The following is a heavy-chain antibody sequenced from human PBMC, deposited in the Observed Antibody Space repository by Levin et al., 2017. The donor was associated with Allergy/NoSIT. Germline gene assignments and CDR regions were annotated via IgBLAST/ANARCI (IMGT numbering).Heavy chain of an antibody. D-gene: IGHD6-13*01. CDR1: GFTFSSYA. CDR2: ISGSGGST. V-gene: IGHV3-23*01. CDR3: AKDRGYSAAAPSGFDY. Sequence: PGGSLRLSCAASGFTFSSYAMSWVRQAPGKGLEWVSAISGSGGSTYYADSVKGRFTISRDNSKNTLYLQMNSLRAEDTAVYYCAKDRGYSAAAPSGFDYWGQGTLVTVSS. J-gene: IGHJ4*02.